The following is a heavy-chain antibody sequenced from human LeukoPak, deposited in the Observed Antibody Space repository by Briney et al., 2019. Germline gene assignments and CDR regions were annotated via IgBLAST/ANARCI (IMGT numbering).Heavy chain of an antibody. CDR2: ISGSGGRI. Sequence: GGSLRLSCAASGFIFSSYAMSWVRQAPGRGLEWVSAISGSGGRIYYADSVKGRFTLSRDNSKNTLYLQMNSLRAEDTAIYYCATRCDSSWNRDYWGQGALVTVSS. CDR3: ATRCDSSWNRDY. CDR1: GFIFSSYA. D-gene: IGHD6-13*01. V-gene: IGHV3-23*01. J-gene: IGHJ4*02.